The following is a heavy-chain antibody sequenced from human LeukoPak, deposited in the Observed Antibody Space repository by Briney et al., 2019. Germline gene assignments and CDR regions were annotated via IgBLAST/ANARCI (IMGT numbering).Heavy chain of an antibody. Sequence: QPGGSLRLSCAASVFTLSSYWMHWVRHAPGKGLVWVSRIDSDGSSTSYADSVKGRFTISRDNAKNTLYLQMNSLRAEDTAVYYCARPPLGVAGIVNLWGQGTLVAVSS. J-gene: IGHJ5*02. D-gene: IGHD6-19*01. CDR2: IDSDGSST. CDR1: VFTLSSYW. CDR3: ARPPLGVAGIVNL. V-gene: IGHV3-74*01.